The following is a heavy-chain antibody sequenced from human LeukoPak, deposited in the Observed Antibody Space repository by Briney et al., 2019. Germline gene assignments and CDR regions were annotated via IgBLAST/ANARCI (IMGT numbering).Heavy chain of an antibody. V-gene: IGHV1-18*04. CDR3: ARDHSRYNWNDGWGGRYFDY. D-gene: IGHD1-20*01. CDR1: GYTFTGYY. Sequence: GASVKVSCKASGYTFTGYYMHWVRQAPGQGLEWMGWISAYNGNTNYAQKLQGRVTMTTDTSTSTAYMELRSLRSDDTAVYYCARDHSRYNWNDGWGGRYFDYWGQGTLVTVSS. CDR2: ISAYNGNT. J-gene: IGHJ4*02.